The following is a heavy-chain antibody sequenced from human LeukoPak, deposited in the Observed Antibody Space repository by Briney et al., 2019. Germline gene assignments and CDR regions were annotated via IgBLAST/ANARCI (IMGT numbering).Heavy chain of an antibody. CDR1: GFTFSSYA. V-gene: IGHV3-23*01. Sequence: GGSLRLSCAASGFTFSSYAMSWVRQAPGKGLEWVSAISGSGGSTYYADSVKGRFTISRDNSKNTLYLQMNSLRAEDTAVYYCAKSTGEWELLSPSDYWGQGTLVTVSS. CDR2: ISGSGGST. CDR3: AKSTGEWELLSPSDY. J-gene: IGHJ4*02. D-gene: IGHD1-26*01.